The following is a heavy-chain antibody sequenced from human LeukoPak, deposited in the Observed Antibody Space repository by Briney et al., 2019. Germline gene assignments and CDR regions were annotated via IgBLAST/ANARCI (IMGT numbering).Heavy chain of an antibody. Sequence: SETLSLTCTVSGGSISSYYWSWIRQPAGKGLEWIGSIYYSGYTYYNPSLKSRVTISVDTSKNQFSLKLSSVTAADTAVYYCAKHYMGSYYNRGLDYWGQGTLVTVSS. D-gene: IGHD3-10*01. J-gene: IGHJ4*02. V-gene: IGHV4-59*05. CDR1: GGSISSYY. CDR3: AKHYMGSYYNRGLDY. CDR2: IYYSGYT.